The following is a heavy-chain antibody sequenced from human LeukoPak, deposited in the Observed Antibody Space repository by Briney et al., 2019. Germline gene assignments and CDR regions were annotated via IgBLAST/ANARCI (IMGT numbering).Heavy chain of an antibody. CDR2: ISDNGGRT. V-gene: IGHV3-64*01. J-gene: IGHJ3*02. Sequence: GGSLRLSCAASGFTFSAYTMHWVRQAPGKGLEYVSVISDNGGRTFYANSVKGRFTISRDNSKNTLYLQMGSLTPEDMAVYYCARGARAAFDIWGQGTMVTVSS. CDR3: ARGARAAFDI. CDR1: GFTFSAYT.